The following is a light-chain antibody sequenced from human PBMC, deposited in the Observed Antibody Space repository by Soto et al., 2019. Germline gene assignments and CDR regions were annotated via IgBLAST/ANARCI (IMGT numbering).Light chain of an antibody. CDR2: DVS. CDR1: SSDVGGYDY. J-gene: IGLJ3*02. CDR3: SSYATSSTRV. Sequence: QSALTQPASVSGSPGQSITISCTGTSSDVGGYDYVSWYQQHPGKAPKLIIYDVSNRPSGVSNRFSGSKSANTASLTISGLQAEDEADYYCSSYATSSTRVFGGGTKLTVL. V-gene: IGLV2-14*01.